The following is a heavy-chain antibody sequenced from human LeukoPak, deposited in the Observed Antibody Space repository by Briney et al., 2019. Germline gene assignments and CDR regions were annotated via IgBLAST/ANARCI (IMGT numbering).Heavy chain of an antibody. CDR2: IYHTGNT. D-gene: IGHD6-13*01. J-gene: IGHJ4*02. Sequence: SETLSLTCAVSGVSISSGDYSWRWIRQPPGNGLEWIVYIYHTGNTNYNPSLKSQFTISVARSKNQFSLRLSSVTAADTAVYYCARARESMATAGSYFDYWGQGTLVTVSS. CDR3: ARARESMATAGSYFDY. CDR1: GVSISSGDYS. V-gene: IGHV4-30-2*01.